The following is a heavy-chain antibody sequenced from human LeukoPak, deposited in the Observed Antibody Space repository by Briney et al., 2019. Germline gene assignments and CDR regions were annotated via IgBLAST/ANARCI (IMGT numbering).Heavy chain of an antibody. D-gene: IGHD6-19*01. CDR3: ARDSSGWYFDY. V-gene: IGHV4-59*01. CDR2: IYYSGST. CDR1: GGSISSYY. Sequence: SGTLSLTCAVSGGSISSYYWSWIRQPPGKGLEWIGYIYYSGSTNYNPSLKSRVTISVDTSKNQFSLKLSSVTAADTAVYYCARDSSGWYFDYWGLGTLVTVSS. J-gene: IGHJ4*02.